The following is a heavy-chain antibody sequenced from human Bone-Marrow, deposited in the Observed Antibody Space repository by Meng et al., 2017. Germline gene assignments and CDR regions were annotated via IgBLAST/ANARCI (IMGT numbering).Heavy chain of an antibody. CDR2: IYHSGST. CDR3: ARVSLQATIAAAGVVWFDP. Sequence: QVQLQESGPGLVKPSGTLSLTFAVSGGSISSSNWWSWVRQPPGKGLEWIGEIYHSGSTNYNPSLKSRVTISVDKSKNQFSLKLSSVTAADTAVYYCARVSLQATIAAAGVVWFDPWGQGTLVTVSS. J-gene: IGHJ5*02. D-gene: IGHD6-13*01. V-gene: IGHV4-4*02. CDR1: GGSISSSNW.